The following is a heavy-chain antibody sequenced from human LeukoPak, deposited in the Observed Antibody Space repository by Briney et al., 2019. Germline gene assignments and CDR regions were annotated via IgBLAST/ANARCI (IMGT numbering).Heavy chain of an antibody. V-gene: IGHV3-64D*06. CDR2: ISSKGDPT. CDR3: VKDRAVDY. J-gene: IGHJ4*02. CDR1: GFSFSSYA. D-gene: IGHD3-10*01. Sequence: GGSLRLSCSASGFSFSSYAMHWVRLAPGKGLEYVPSISSKGDPTYYADSVRGRFTISRDNSKNTLYLQMSGLRTEDTAVYYCVKDRAVDYWGQGTLVTVSS.